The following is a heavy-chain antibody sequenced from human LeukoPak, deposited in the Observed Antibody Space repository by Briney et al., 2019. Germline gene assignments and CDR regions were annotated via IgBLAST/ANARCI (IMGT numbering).Heavy chain of an antibody. CDR1: GGSISSYY. J-gene: IGHJ3*02. CDR3: ARHDSSGPYNAFDI. Sequence: SETLSLTCTVSGGSISSYYWSWIRLPAGKGLEWIGRIYISGSTNYNPSLKSRVTISVDTSKNQFSLKLSSVTATDTAVYYCARHDSSGPYNAFDIWGQGTMVTVSS. D-gene: IGHD3-22*01. V-gene: IGHV4-4*07. CDR2: IYISGST.